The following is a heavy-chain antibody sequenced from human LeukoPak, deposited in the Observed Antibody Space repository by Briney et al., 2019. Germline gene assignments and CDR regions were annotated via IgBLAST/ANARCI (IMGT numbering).Heavy chain of an antibody. J-gene: IGHJ3*02. CDR3: TARGTVTSTDDAFDI. CDR1: GFTFSSYS. CDR2: ISSSSSTI. Sequence: PGGSLRLSCAASGFTFSSYSMNWVRQAPGKGLEWVSYISSSSSTIYYADSVKGRFTISRDNSKNTLYLQMNSLKTEDTAVYYCTARGTVTSTDDAFDIWGQGTMVTVSS. D-gene: IGHD4-17*01. V-gene: IGHV3-48*01.